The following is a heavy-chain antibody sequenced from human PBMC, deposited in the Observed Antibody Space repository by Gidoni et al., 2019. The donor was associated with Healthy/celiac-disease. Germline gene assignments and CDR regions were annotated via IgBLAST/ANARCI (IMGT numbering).Heavy chain of an antibody. CDR2: INSDGSST. V-gene: IGHV3-74*01. CDR3: ARDGFGDYYGMDV. D-gene: IGHD3-16*01. CDR1: GFTFSSHW. Sequence: EVQLVESGGGLVQPGGSLRLSCAASGFTFSSHWMHWVRQAPGKGLVWVSRINSDGSSTSYADSVKGRFTISRDNAKNTLYLQMNSLRAEDTAVYYCARDGFGDYYGMDVWGQGTTVTVSS. J-gene: IGHJ6*02.